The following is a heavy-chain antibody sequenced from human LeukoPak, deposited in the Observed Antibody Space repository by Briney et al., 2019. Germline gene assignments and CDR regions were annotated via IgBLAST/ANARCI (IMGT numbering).Heavy chain of an antibody. CDR3: ARGEIGGYGLFGY. Sequence: ASVKVSRKASGYTFTGYYMHWVRQAPGQGLEWMGWINPNSGGTNYAQKFQGRVTMTRDTSVSTAYMELSRLRSDDTAVYYCARGEIGGYGLFGYWGQGTLVTVSS. V-gene: IGHV1-2*02. CDR1: GYTFTGYY. J-gene: IGHJ4*02. CDR2: INPNSGGT. D-gene: IGHD5-12*01.